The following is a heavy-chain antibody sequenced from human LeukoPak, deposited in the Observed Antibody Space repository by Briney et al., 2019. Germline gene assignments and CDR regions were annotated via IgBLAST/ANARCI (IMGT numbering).Heavy chain of an antibody. CDR3: GRPFCTISISPPSVVAS. D-gene: IGHD2/OR15-2a*01. Sequence: SETLSLTCTVSGDAITSDKYYWGWIRQPPGKGLEWIGNIHHSGSTYYSPSLKSRVTISVDTSKNQFSLRLNSVTAADTAIYYCGRPFCTISISPPSVVASWGQGPLVTVPP. J-gene: IGHJ4*02. V-gene: IGHV4-39*01. CDR1: GDAITSDKYY. CDR2: IHHSGST.